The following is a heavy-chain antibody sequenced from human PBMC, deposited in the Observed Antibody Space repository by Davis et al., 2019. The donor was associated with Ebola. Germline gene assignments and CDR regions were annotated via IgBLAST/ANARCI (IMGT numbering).Heavy chain of an antibody. J-gene: IGHJ4*02. CDR3: ARDRSSSSSRDFDY. D-gene: IGHD6-6*01. Sequence: GESLKISCAASGFTFNNYWMHWVRQAPGKGLVWVPRVNTDGSITSYADSVRGRFTISRDNAKNTLYLQMNSLRAEDTALYYCARDRSSSSSRDFDYWGQGTLVTVSS. CDR1: GFTFNNYW. CDR2: VNTDGSIT. V-gene: IGHV3-74*01.